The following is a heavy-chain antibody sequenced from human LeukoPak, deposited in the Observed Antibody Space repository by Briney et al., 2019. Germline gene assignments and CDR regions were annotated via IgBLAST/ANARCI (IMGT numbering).Heavy chain of an antibody. J-gene: IGHJ4*02. V-gene: IGHV4-4*07. D-gene: IGHD3-10*01. CDR3: ARGRWYYGSGSYYNS. CDR2: VFTSGIISGNT. Sequence: ASETLSLTCTVSGGSISSYYWSWIRQPPGKGLEWIGRVFTSGIISGNTNYNPSLKSRVTMSVDTSNNQFSLKLSSVTAADTAVYYCARGRWYYGSGSYYNSWGQGTLVTVSS. CDR1: GGSISSYY.